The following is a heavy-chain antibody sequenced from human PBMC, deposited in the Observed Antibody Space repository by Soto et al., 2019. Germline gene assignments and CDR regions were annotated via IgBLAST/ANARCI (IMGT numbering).Heavy chain of an antibody. CDR1: GGSFSGYY. J-gene: IGHJ6*03. D-gene: IGHD3-10*01. CDR3: ARLRITMVRGVRDMDV. Sequence: SETLSLTCAVYGGSFSGYYWSWIRQPPGKGLEWIGEINHSGSTNYNPSLKSRVTISVDTSKNQFSLKLSSVTAADTAVYYCARLRITMVRGVRDMDVWGKGTTVTVSS. V-gene: IGHV4-34*01. CDR2: INHSGST.